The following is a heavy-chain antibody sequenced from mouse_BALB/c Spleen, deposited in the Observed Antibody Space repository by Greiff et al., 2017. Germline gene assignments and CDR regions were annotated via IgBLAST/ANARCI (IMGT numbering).Heavy chain of an antibody. Sequence: EVKVEESGGGLVKPGGSLKLSCAASGFTFSDYYMYWVRQTPEKRLEWVATISDGGSYTYYPDSVKGRFTISRDNAKNNLYLQMSSLKSEDTAMYYCARVLYDYYAMDYWGQGTSVTVSS. J-gene: IGHJ4*01. D-gene: IGHD1-3*01. V-gene: IGHV5-4*02. CDR2: ISDGGSYT. CDR3: ARVLYDYYAMDY. CDR1: GFTFSDYY.